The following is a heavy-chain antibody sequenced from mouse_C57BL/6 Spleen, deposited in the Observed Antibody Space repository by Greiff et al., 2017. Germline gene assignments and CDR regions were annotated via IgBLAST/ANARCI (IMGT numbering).Heavy chain of an antibody. Sequence: QVHVKQSGAELVKPGASVKISCKASGYAFSSYWMNWVKQRPGKGLEWIGQIYPGDGDTNYNGKFKGKATLTADKSSSTAYMQLSSLTSEDSAVYFCARSLITTSDYWGQGTTLTVSS. CDR2: IYPGDGDT. CDR3: ARSLITTSDY. D-gene: IGHD1-1*01. CDR1: GYAFSSYW. J-gene: IGHJ2*01. V-gene: IGHV1-80*01.